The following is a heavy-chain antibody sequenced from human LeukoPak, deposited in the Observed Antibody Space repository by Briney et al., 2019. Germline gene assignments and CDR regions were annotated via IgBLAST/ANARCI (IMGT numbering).Heavy chain of an antibody. Sequence: PSETLSLTCTVSGGSISSYYWSRIRQPPGKGLEWIGYIYYSGSTNYNPSLKSRVTISVDTSKNQFSLKLSSVTAADTAVYYCARFVRGSFGNWFDPWGQGTLVTVSS. CDR1: GGSISSYY. CDR2: IYYSGST. D-gene: IGHD2-15*01. CDR3: ARFVRGSFGNWFDP. V-gene: IGHV4-59*01. J-gene: IGHJ5*02.